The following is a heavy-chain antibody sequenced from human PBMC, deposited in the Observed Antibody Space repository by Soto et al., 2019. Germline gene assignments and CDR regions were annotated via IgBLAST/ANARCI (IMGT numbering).Heavy chain of an antibody. CDR1: SGSIRSGSHY. V-gene: IGHV4-39*01. CDR3: VCRGDYEILTGPEDY. J-gene: IGHJ4*02. D-gene: IGHD3-9*01. Sequence: QLQLQESGPGLLKPSESLSLTCSVSSGSIRSGSHYWGWIRQPPGKGLEWLGSIFYTGATYYNPSLKSRVTMSVDTSKNQFSLRLSSVTAADTAVYYCVCRGDYEILTGPEDYWGQGALVTVSS. CDR2: IFYTGAT.